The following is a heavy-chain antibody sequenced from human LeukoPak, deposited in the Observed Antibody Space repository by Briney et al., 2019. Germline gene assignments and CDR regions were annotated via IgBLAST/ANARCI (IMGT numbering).Heavy chain of an antibody. CDR2: ISSSSRTI. Sequence: SGGSLRLSCADSGFTFSSHSMNWVRQAPGKGLEWVSYISSSSRTIYYADSVKGRFTISRDNAKNSLYLQMNSLRAEDTALYYCARDLYCTNGVCFPTDYWGQGTLVTVSS. D-gene: IGHD2-8*01. V-gene: IGHV3-48*04. CDR3: ARDLYCTNGVCFPTDY. CDR1: GFTFSSHS. J-gene: IGHJ4*02.